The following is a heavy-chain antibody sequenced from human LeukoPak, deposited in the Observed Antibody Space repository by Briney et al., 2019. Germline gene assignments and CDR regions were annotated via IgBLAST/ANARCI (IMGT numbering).Heavy chain of an antibody. CDR1: GVSISSSNSF. J-gene: IGHJ3*02. V-gene: IGHV4-39*07. D-gene: IGHD5-18*01. Sequence: SETLSLTCTVSGVSISSSNSFWGWIRQPPGKGLEWIGSIYYSGSTYYNPSLKSRVTISVDTSKNQFSLKLSSVTAADTAVYYCARQLWSANDAFDIWGQGAMVTVSS. CDR3: ARQLWSANDAFDI. CDR2: IYYSGST.